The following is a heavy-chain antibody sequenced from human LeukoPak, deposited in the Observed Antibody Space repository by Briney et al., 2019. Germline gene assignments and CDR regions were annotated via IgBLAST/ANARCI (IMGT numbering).Heavy chain of an antibody. CDR1: GFTFSSDA. CDR3: TTADPP. CDR2: ISDDVSNK. V-gene: IGHV3-30*04. Sequence: PGGSLRLSCAASGFTFSSDAMHCVRQAPGKGLEGVAGISDDVSNKYYADSVKGRFTISRDNSKNTLYLQMNRLRAEDTAVYYCTTADPPWGQGTLVTVSS. J-gene: IGHJ5*02.